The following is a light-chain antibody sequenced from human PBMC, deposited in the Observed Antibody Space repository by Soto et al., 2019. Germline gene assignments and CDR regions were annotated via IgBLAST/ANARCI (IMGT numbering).Light chain of an antibody. CDR2: AAS. J-gene: IGKJ4*01. CDR3: QQANSFPLT. V-gene: IGKV1-12*01. Sequence: DIQMTQSPSFVSASVGDRVTITCRASQDVTFWLAWYQQRPGKAPNLLIFAASSLQSGVPSRFSGSGSGTDFTLTLSSLQPEDFATYYCQQANSFPLTFGGGTRVEIK. CDR1: QDVTFW.